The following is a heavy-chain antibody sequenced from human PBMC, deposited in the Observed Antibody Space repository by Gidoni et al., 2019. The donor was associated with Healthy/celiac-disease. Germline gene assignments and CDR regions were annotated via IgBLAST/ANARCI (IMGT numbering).Heavy chain of an antibody. Sequence: QVQLVESGGGVVQPGRSLRLSCAASGFTLSSYGMHWVRQAPGQGLEWVAVISYDGSNKYYADSVKGRFTISRDNSKNTLYLQMNSLRAEDTAVYYCAKRVAAAGEGAFDIWGQGTMVTVSS. V-gene: IGHV3-30*18. CDR3: AKRVAAAGEGAFDI. D-gene: IGHD6-13*01. CDR1: GFTLSSYG. J-gene: IGHJ3*02. CDR2: ISYDGSNK.